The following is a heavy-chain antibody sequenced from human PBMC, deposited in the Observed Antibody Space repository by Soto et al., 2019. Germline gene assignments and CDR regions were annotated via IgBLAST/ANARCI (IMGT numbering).Heavy chain of an antibody. CDR1: GFTFSSYA. CDR3: PRCSPRYTSGLKAYYFDY. V-gene: IGHV3-23*01. CDR2: ISGSGGST. D-gene: IGHD6-19*01. J-gene: IGHJ4*02. Sequence: EVQLLESGGGLVQPGGSLRLSCEASGFTFSSYAMSWVRQAPAKGLEWVSTISGSGGSTYYADSVKGRFTISRDNSKNTLYLQVNSLRAEDTAVYYGPRCSPRYTSGLKAYYFDYWGQAAQDSVSS.